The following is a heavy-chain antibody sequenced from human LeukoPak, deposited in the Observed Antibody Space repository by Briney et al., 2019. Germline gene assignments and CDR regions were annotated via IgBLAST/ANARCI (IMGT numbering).Heavy chain of an antibody. J-gene: IGHJ6*03. CDR1: GYLFTNYW. D-gene: IGHD2-2*01. CDR3: ARNVPTYYYYYMDV. V-gene: IGHV5-51*01. Sequence: GESLKTSCKCSGYLFTNYWIAWVRQLPGKGLEWMGIIYPGDSDTRYSPSFQGQVTISADKSISTAYLQWSSLEASDTAMYYCARNVPTYYYYYMDVWGKGTTVTVSS. CDR2: IYPGDSDT.